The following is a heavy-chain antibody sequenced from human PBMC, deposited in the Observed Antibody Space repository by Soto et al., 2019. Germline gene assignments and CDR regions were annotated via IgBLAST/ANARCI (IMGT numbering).Heavy chain of an antibody. CDR1: GGTFSSYT. CDR2: IIPILGIA. CDR3: TFPSANYYGSGPIDY. V-gene: IGHV1-69*02. J-gene: IGHJ4*02. Sequence: ASVKVSCKASGGTFSSYTISWVRQAPGQGLEWMGRIIPILGIANYAQKFQGRVTITADKSTSTAYMELSSLRSEDTAVYYCTFPSANYYGSGPIDYWGQGTLVTVSS. D-gene: IGHD3-10*01.